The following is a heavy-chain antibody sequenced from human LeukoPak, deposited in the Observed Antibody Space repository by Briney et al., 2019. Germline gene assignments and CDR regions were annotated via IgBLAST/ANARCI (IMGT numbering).Heavy chain of an antibody. CDR1: GFTFSNYG. V-gene: IGHV3-30*02. Sequence: PGGSLRLSCAASGFTFSNYGIHWVRQAPGKGLEWVAFIRSDGSINYYADSVKGRFTISRDNSKNTLYVQMNSLRAEDTAVYYCAKTPNGGDYAYYFDSWGQGTLVTVSS. CDR2: IRSDGSIN. CDR3: AKTPNGGDYAYYFDS. D-gene: IGHD4-17*01. J-gene: IGHJ4*02.